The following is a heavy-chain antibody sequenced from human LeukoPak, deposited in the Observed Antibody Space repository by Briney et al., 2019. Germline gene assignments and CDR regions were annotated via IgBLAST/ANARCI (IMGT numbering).Heavy chain of an antibody. J-gene: IGHJ4*02. CDR2: INHSGST. V-gene: IGHV4-34*01. D-gene: IGHD3-10*01. Sequence: SETLSLTCTVSGGSISSYYWSWIRQPAGKGLEWIGEINHSGSTNYNPSLKSRVTISADTSKNQFSLKLSSVTAADTAVYYCARGPYYYGSGSYYFDYWGQGTLVTVSS. CDR1: GGSISSYY. CDR3: ARGPYYYGSGSYYFDY.